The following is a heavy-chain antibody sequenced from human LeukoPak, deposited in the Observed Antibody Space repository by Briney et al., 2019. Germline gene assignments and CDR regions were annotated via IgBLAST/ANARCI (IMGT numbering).Heavy chain of an antibody. D-gene: IGHD3-3*01. J-gene: IGHJ6*02. V-gene: IGHV3-23*01. CDR3: AKGRQTYYDFWSGYLKPGLCGMDV. Sequence: GGSLRLSCAASGFTFSSYAMSWVRQAPGKGLEWVSAISGSGGSTYYADSVKGRFTISRDNSKNTLYLQMNSLRAGDTAVYYCAKGRQTYYDFWSGYLKPGLCGMDVWGQGTTVTVSS. CDR2: ISGSGGST. CDR1: GFTFSSYA.